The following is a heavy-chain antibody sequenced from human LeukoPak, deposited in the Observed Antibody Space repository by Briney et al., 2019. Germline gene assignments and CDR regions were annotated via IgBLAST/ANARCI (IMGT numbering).Heavy chain of an antibody. V-gene: IGHV4-4*02. Sequence: SEALSLTCAVSGGSISSSKWWSWVRQPPGKGLEWIGEIYHSGSTNYNPSLKSRVTISVDTSKNQFSLKLSSVTAADTAVYYCARGITVTTSIWFDPWGQGTLVTVSS. CDR1: GGSISSSKW. D-gene: IGHD4-17*01. J-gene: IGHJ5*02. CDR2: IYHSGST. CDR3: ARGITVTTSIWFDP.